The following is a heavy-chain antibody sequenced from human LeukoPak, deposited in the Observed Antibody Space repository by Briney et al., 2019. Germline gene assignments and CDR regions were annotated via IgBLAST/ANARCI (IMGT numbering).Heavy chain of an antibody. V-gene: IGHV4-59*08. D-gene: IGHD1-26*01. CDR1: DVSINGYY. CDR3: ARNRGATFTPAFDY. Sequence: PSETLSLSCTVPDVSINGYYWSWIRQPPGKGLEWIGYIYYSGSTNYNPSLKSRVTISVDTSKNQFSLKLSSVTAADTAVYYCARNRGATFTPAFDYWGQGTLVTVSS. J-gene: IGHJ4*02. CDR2: IYYSGST.